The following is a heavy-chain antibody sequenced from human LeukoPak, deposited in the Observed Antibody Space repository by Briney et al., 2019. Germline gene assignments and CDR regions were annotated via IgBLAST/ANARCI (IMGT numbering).Heavy chain of an antibody. Sequence: PSETLSLTCTVSGGSISSSSYYWGWIRQPPGKGLEWVGFIYYSGSTYYNPSLKSRVTISVDTSKNQFSLELSSVTAADTAVYYCARQTSGYYVDYWGQGSLVTVSS. D-gene: IGHD3-22*01. CDR2: IYYSGST. CDR3: ARQTSGYYVDY. J-gene: IGHJ4*02. CDR1: GGSISSSSYY. V-gene: IGHV4-39*01.